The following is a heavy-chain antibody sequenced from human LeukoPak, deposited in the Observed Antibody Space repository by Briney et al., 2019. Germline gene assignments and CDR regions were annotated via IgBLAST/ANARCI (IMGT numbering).Heavy chain of an antibody. CDR1: GGSISSYY. CDR3: ARDPALVVIRPSYYYYGMDV. J-gene: IGHJ6*02. D-gene: IGHD3-22*01. V-gene: IGHV4-59*12. Sequence: SETLSLTCTVSGGSISSYYWSWIRQPPGKGLEWIGYIYYSGSTNYNPSLKSRVTMSVDTSKNQFSLQLNSVTPEDTAVYYCARDPALVVIRPSYYYYGMDVWGQGTTVTVSS. CDR2: IYYSGST.